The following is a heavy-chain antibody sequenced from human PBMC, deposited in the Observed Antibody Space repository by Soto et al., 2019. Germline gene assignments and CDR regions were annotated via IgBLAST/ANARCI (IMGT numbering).Heavy chain of an antibody. V-gene: IGHV4-39*02. D-gene: IGHD2-15*01. CDR3: ATEAAHHDAFDV. Sequence: SETLSLTCGVSGASISNSDYYWVWIRQPPGQGLEWIATVHFRGKTYYNVSLKTRLTISLDPSKNLFSLRLTSLTAADTAVYYFATEAAHHDAFDVWGRGTRVTVSS. CDR1: GASISNSDYY. J-gene: IGHJ3*01. CDR2: VHFRGKT.